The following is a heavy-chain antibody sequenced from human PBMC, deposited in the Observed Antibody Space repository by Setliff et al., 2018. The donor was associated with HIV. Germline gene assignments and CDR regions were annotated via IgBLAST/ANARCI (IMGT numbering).Heavy chain of an antibody. CDR3: ARSVPRYCSGGSCYPPLFDY. CDR2: IHHSGIT. J-gene: IGHJ4*02. CDR1: SDSIGTINYF. Sequence: SETLSLTCTFSSDSIGTINYFWGWIRQPPGKGLEWIGEIHHSGITNYNPSLKSRVTISVDTSKNQFSLKLSSVTAADTAVYYCARSVPRYCSGGSCYPPLFDYWGQGTLVTVSS. D-gene: IGHD2-15*01. V-gene: IGHV4-39*01.